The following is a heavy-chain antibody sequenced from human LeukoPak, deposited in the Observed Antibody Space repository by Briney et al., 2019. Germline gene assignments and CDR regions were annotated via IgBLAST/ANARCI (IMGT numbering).Heavy chain of an antibody. Sequence: ASVKVSCKASGGTFSSYAISWVRQAPGQGLEWMGGIIPIFGTANYAQKFQGRVTITTDESTSTAYMELSSLRSEDTAVYCCAREGESARPRERYYYYYYYMDVWGKGTTVTVSS. CDR3: AREGESARPRERYYYYYYYMDV. D-gene: IGHD6-6*01. CDR2: IIPIFGTA. J-gene: IGHJ6*03. V-gene: IGHV1-69*05. CDR1: GGTFSSYA.